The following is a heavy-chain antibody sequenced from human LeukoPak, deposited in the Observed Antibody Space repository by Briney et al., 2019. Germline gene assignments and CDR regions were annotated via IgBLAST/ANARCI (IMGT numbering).Heavy chain of an antibody. D-gene: IGHD3-10*01. J-gene: IGHJ4*02. Sequence: PGGSLRLSCAASGFTFSSYAMSWVRQAPGKGLEWVSAISGSGGSTYYADSVKGRFTISRDNSKNTLYLQMNSLRAEDTAVYYCAKDREGWFGESNFGNFDYWGQGTLVTVSS. CDR2: ISGSGGST. CDR1: GFTFSSYA. V-gene: IGHV3-23*01. CDR3: AKDREGWFGESNFGNFDY.